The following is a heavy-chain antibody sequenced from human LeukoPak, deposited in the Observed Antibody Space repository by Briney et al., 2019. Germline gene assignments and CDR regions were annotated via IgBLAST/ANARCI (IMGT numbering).Heavy chain of an antibody. CDR2: IYHSGST. CDR1: GYSISSGYY. J-gene: IGHJ4*02. D-gene: IGHD6-6*01. V-gene: IGHV4-38-2*02. CDR3: ARGGLYSSSFRLIDY. Sequence: SETLSLTCTVSGYSISSGYYWGWIRQPPGEGLEWIGSIYHSGSTYYNPSLKSRVTISVDTSKNQFSLKLSSVTAADTAVYYCARGGLYSSSFRLIDYWGQGTLVTVSS.